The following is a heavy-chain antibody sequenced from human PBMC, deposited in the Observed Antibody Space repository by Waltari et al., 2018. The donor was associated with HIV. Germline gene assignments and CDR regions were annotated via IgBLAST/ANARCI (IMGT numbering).Heavy chain of an antibody. D-gene: IGHD3-22*01. CDR3: AREGFRLDYDRKNYFDY. Sequence: EVQLVESGGGLVQPGGSLRLSCAASGFTFSSYSMNWVRQAPGKGLEWVSYISSSSSTIYYADSVKGRFTISRDNAKNSLYLQMNSLRAEDTAVYYCAREGFRLDYDRKNYFDYWGQGTLVTVSS. CDR1: GFTFSSYS. J-gene: IGHJ4*02. CDR2: ISSSSSTI. V-gene: IGHV3-48*01.